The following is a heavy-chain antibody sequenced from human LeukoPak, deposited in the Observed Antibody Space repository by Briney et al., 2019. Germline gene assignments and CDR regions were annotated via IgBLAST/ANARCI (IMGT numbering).Heavy chain of an antibody. J-gene: IGHJ3*02. CDR3: AKGLGAARGTNAFDI. D-gene: IGHD6-6*01. V-gene: IGHV3-9*03. Sequence: GGSLRLSCAASGFTFSSYGMHWVRQAPGKGLEWVSGISWNSGSIGYADSVKGRFTISRDNAKNSLYLQMNSLRAEDMALYYCAKGLGAARGTNAFDIWGQGTMVTVPS. CDR2: ISWNSGSI. CDR1: GFTFSSYG.